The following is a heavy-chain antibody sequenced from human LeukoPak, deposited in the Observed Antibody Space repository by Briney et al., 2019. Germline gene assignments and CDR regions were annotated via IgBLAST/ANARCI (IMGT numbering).Heavy chain of an antibody. CDR2: IYYSRST. Sequence: SQTLSLTCTLSGGSISSGDYYWSGIRQPRVKGLEGIGYIYYSRSTYYNPSLKCRVTIAVDTSKNQFSLKRSSVNAADTALYYCGRVPWQWLVRGAFDIWGQGTMVTVSS. V-gene: IGHV4-30-4*08. CDR3: GRVPWQWLVRGAFDI. D-gene: IGHD6-19*01. CDR1: GGSISSGDYY. J-gene: IGHJ3*02.